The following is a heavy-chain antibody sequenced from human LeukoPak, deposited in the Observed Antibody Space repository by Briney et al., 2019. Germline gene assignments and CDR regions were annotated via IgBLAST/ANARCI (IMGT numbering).Heavy chain of an antibody. V-gene: IGHV3-53*01. CDR3: AREGVGATPEPFFDY. Sequence: GGSLRLSCAVSGFTVSNNCVTWVRQAPGKGLEWVSFIYSDDSTYYADSVKGRFTISRDNSKNTLYLHMNSLRAEDTAVYYCAREGVGATPEPFFDYWGQGTLVTVSS. J-gene: IGHJ4*02. CDR2: IYSDDST. D-gene: IGHD1-26*01. CDR1: GFTVSNNC.